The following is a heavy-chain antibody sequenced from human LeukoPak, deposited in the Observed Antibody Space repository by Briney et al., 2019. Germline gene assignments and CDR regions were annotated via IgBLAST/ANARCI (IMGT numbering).Heavy chain of an antibody. D-gene: IGHD3-3*01. J-gene: IGHJ6*04. CDR1: GYTFTSYA. Sequence: ASVKVSCKASGYTFTSYAMNWVRQAPGQGLEWMGWINTNTGNPTYAQGFTGRFVFSLDTSVSTAYLQICSLKAEDTAVYYCARDMYYVFGSVFPKIFYYYYYGRDVGAKGTTVTVPS. V-gene: IGHV7-4-1*01. CDR3: ARDMYYVFGSVFPKIFYYYYYGRDV. CDR2: INTNTGNP.